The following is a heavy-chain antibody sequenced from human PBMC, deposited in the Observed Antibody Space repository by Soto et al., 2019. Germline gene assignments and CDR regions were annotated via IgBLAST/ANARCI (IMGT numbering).Heavy chain of an antibody. CDR2: INLSAGST. Sequence: ASVKVSCKASGHTFTSYYMHWVRQAPGQGLEWIGIINLSAGSTSYAQKFQGRVTITRDTSTSTVYMDMNSLRAEDTAVYYCARALNPNYYYYGMDVWGQGTTVTVSS. CDR1: GHTFTSYY. J-gene: IGHJ6*02. CDR3: ARALNPNYYYYGMDV. V-gene: IGHV1-46*01.